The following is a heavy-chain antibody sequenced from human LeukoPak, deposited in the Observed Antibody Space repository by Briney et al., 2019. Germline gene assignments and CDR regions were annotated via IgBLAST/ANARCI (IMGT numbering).Heavy chain of an antibody. Sequence: GGSLRLSCAASGFTFSSYEMNWVRQAPGKGLEWVSSLSGSGGTTYYADSVRGRFTISRDTSKNTLHVQMNSLRVEDTAVYYCVIGSEGGSSSLFAYWGQGTMVTVSS. D-gene: IGHD6-6*01. J-gene: IGHJ4*02. CDR1: GFTFSSYE. CDR3: VIGSEGGSSSLFAY. CDR2: LSGSGGTT. V-gene: IGHV3-23*01.